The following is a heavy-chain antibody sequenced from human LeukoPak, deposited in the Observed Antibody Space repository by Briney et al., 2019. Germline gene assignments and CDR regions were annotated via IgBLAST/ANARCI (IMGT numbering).Heavy chain of an antibody. CDR1: GFPFSIYG. CDR2: IRYDGSNK. Sequence: HPGGSLRLPCAPSGFPFSIYGMLGVPEARGKGLEWVAFIRYDGSNKYYADSVKGRFTISRDNSKNTLYLQMNSLRAEDTAVYYCAKSGWRECYWYFDLWGRGTLVTVSS. D-gene: IGHD6-19*01. V-gene: IGHV3-30*02. J-gene: IGHJ2*01. CDR3: AKSGWRECYWYFDL.